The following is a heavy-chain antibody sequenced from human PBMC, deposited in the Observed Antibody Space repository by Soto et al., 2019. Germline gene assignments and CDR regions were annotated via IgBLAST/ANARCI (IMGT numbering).Heavy chain of an antibody. CDR2: MNPNSGNT. D-gene: IGHD1-26*01. V-gene: IGHV1-8*01. J-gene: IGHJ4*02. CDR1: GYTFTSYD. CDR3: ARETSGSYRLDY. Sequence: QVQLVQSGAEVKKPGASVKVSCKASGYTFTSYDINWVRQATGQGLEGMGWMNPNSGNTGYAQKFQGRGTMTRNTSISTAYMALSSLRSEDTAVYYCARETSGSYRLDYWGQGTLVTVSS.